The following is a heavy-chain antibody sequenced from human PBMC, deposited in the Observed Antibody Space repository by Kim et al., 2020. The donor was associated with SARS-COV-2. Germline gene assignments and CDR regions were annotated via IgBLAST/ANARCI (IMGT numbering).Heavy chain of an antibody. J-gene: IGHJ4*02. CDR3: ARDASSPDY. Sequence: SKQYSADSVKGRFAISGDNSKNTLYLQMNSLGAEDTAVYYCARDASSPDYWGQGTLVTVSS. D-gene: IGHD2-2*01. CDR2: SKQ. V-gene: IGHV3-33*01.